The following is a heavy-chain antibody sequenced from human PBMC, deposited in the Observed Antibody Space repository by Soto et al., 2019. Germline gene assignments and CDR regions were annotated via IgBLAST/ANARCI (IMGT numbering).Heavy chain of an antibody. D-gene: IGHD2-15*01. CDR2: IIPIFGTA. CDR1: GGTFSSYA. V-gene: IGHV1-69*01. CDR3: ARDSLVVVAATPRWFDP. Sequence: QVQLVQSGAEVKKPGSSVKVSCKSSGGTFSSYAFSWVRQAPGQGLEWMGGIIPIFGTANYAQKFQGRVTITAEESKSTAYMELSSLRFEDTAVYYCARDSLVVVAATPRWFDPWGQGTLVTVSS. J-gene: IGHJ5*02.